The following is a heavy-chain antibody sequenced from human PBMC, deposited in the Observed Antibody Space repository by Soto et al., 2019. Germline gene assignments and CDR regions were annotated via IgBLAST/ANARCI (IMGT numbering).Heavy chain of an antibody. D-gene: IGHD4-17*01. V-gene: IGHV1-8*01. CDR1: GYTFTSYD. Sequence: QVQLVQSGAEVKKPGASVKVSCKASGYTFTSYDINWVRQATGQVLEWMGWMNPNSGNTGYAQKFQGRVTMTRNTSISTAYMGLGSLRSEDTAVYYCARKDDGDYIRGPVDYWGQGTLVTVSS. J-gene: IGHJ4*02. CDR2: MNPNSGNT. CDR3: ARKDDGDYIRGPVDY.